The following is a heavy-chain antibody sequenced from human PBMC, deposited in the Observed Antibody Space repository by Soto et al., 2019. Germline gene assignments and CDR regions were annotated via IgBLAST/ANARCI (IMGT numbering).Heavy chain of an antibody. Sequence: QVQLQESGPGLVQPSQTLSLTCTVSGGSISSGGYYWSCIRQHPGTGLEWIGHISYSGSTYYNTSLISRLTIPVDTSRNHFSLIVNSVTAADTVVYYCATGVLRWGQGTLVTASS. CDR1: GGSISSGGYY. J-gene: IGHJ4*01. D-gene: IGHD3-3*01. CDR3: ATGVLR. V-gene: IGHV4-31*03. CDR2: ISYSGST.